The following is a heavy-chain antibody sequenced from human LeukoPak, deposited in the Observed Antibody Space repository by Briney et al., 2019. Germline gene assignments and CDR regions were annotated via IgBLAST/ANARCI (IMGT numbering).Heavy chain of an antibody. J-gene: IGHJ4*02. CDR2: IRAYNGNT. D-gene: IGHD4-17*01. CDR1: RYIFTSYG. Sequence: GGSVKVSCKASRYIFTSYGISWVRHAPGQELEWMGWIRAYNGNTNYAQKLQGRVTMSTDTSTSTAYMQLRSLRADDTAVYYCARVSYGETYYGGQGTLVTVSS. V-gene: IGHV1-18*01. CDR3: ARVSYGETYY.